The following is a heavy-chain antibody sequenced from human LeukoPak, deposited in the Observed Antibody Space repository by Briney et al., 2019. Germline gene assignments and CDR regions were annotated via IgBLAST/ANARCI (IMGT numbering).Heavy chain of an antibody. CDR1: GGSFSGYY. D-gene: IGHD3-10*01. CDR3: ARGHYYGSGSYIWFDP. CDR2: INHSGST. V-gene: IGHV4-34*01. J-gene: IGHJ5*02. Sequence: SETLSLTCAVYGGSFSGYYWSWLRQPPGEGLEWIGEINHSGSTNYNPSLKSRVTISVDTSKNQFSLKMSSVTAADTAVYYCARGHYYGSGSYIWFDPWGQGTLVTVSS.